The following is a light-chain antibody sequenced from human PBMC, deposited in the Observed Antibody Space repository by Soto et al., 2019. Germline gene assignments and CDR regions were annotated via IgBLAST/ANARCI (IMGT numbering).Light chain of an antibody. CDR3: SSYAGRDTLI. Sequence: QSALTQPPSVSGSPGQSVTISCTGTSSDIGAYDRVSWYQQPPGTAPKLLIHAVTWRPSGVPDRFSGSKSGNTASLTISGLQTDDEADYYCSSYAGRDTLIFGGGTKVTVL. J-gene: IGLJ2*01. CDR1: SSDIGAYDR. CDR2: AVT. V-gene: IGLV2-18*02.